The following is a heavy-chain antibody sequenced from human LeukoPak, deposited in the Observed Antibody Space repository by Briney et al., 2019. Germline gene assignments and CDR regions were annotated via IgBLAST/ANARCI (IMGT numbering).Heavy chain of an antibody. CDR3: ARVLEVATITDAFDY. CDR2: SNDSGGT. D-gene: IGHD5-12*01. Sequence: SETLSLTCAVYGGTFSGYYWSWIRQPPGKRLEWVGESNDSGGTNYNPSLKSRVTISADKSKNQVSLKLTSVTAADTAVYYCARVLEVATITDAFDYWGQGTLVTVSS. V-gene: IGHV4-34*01. CDR1: GGTFSGYY. J-gene: IGHJ4*02.